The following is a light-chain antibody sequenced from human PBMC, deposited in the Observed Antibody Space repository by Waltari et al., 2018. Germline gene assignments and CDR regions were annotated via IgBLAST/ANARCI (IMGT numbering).Light chain of an antibody. CDR2: WVS. Sequence: QSALTQPASVSGSPGQSITISCTGTSSDVGGYNYVSWYQQHPGKAPKLMIYWVSYRPSGVSTRFSGSKSGNTASLTISGLQAEDEADYYCNSYTNSKTQIFGGGTKLTVL. V-gene: IGLV2-14*01. CDR3: NSYTNSKTQI. J-gene: IGLJ2*01. CDR1: SSDVGGYNY.